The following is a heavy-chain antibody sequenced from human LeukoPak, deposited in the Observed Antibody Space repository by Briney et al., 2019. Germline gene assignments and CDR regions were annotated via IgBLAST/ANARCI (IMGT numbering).Heavy chain of an antibody. Sequence: SETLSLTCTVSGGSISSSSYYWGWIRQPPGKGLEWIGSIYYSGSTYYNPSLKSRVTISVDTSKNQFSLQLNSVTPEDTAVYYCARDNRGSVYAFDIWGQGTMVTVSS. D-gene: IGHD7-27*01. CDR1: GGSISSSSYY. CDR2: IYYSGST. V-gene: IGHV4-39*07. CDR3: ARDNRGSVYAFDI. J-gene: IGHJ3*02.